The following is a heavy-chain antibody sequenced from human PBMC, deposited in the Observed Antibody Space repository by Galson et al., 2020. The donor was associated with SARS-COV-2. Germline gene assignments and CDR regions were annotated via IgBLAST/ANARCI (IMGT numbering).Heavy chain of an antibody. J-gene: IGHJ4*02. CDR1: GLTFSTYA. CDR2: ISGSATDT. CDR3: AKETYGDF. Sequence: GGSLRLSCAASGLTFSTYAMSWVRQAPGKGLEWVSAISGSATDTYYADSVKGRFTISRDNSKNILYLQMNSLRADDTAVYYCAKETYGDFWGQGTLVTVSS. V-gene: IGHV3-23*01. D-gene: IGHD4-17*01.